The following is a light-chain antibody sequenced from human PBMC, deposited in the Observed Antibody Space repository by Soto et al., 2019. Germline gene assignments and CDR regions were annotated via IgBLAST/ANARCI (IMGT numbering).Light chain of an antibody. J-gene: IGLJ1*01. V-gene: IGLV2-11*01. CDR1: SSDVGCYNF. CDR2: DVT. Sequence: QSVLTQPRSVSGSPGQSFTISCTGTSSDVGCYNFVSWYQHHPGKAPKFMIYDVTKRPSGVPDRFSGSRSGNTASLTISGLQAEDEADYYCCSYAGSYTYVFGTGTKV. CDR3: CSYAGSYTYV.